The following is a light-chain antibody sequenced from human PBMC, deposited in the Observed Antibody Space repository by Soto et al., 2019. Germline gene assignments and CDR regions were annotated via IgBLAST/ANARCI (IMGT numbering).Light chain of an antibody. CDR1: QSINAH. V-gene: IGKV3-15*01. Sequence: EVVMTQSPATLSVSPGERVTLSCRASQSINAHLAWYQQKPGQAPRLLIHVASTRATGIPARFSGSGFGTEFILTISSLQSKDFAVYYCQQYNTWLWTFGQGTKVEIQ. CDR2: VAS. CDR3: QQYNTWLWT. J-gene: IGKJ1*01.